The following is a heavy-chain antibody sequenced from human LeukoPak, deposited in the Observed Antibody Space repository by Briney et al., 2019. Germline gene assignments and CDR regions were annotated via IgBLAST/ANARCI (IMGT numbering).Heavy chain of an antibody. D-gene: IGHD3-22*01. CDR3: ARDLSYYYDSSGYHP. CDR1: GFTFSSYE. V-gene: IGHV3-48*03. CDR2: ISSSGSTI. J-gene: IGHJ5*02. Sequence: GGSLRLSCAASGFTFSSYEMNWVRQAPGKGLEWVSYISSSGSTIYYADSVKGRFTISRDNSKNTLYLQMNSLRAEDTAVYYCARDLSYYYDSSGYHPWGQGTLVTVSS.